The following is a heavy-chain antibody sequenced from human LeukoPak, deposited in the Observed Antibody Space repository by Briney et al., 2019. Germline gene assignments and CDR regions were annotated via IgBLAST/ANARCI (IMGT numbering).Heavy chain of an antibody. CDR3: ARDRNPEYAFDI. CDR2: IYTSGST. J-gene: IGHJ3*02. Sequence: WIRQPAXXGLEWIGRIYTSGSTNYNPSLKSRVTMSVDTSKNQFSLKLSSVTAADTAVYYCARDRNPEYAFDIWGQGTMVTVSS. V-gene: IGHV4-4*07.